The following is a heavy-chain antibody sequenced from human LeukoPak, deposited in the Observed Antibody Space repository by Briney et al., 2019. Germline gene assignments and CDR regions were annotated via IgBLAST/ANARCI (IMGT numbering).Heavy chain of an antibody. CDR1: GFTFSSYW. D-gene: IGHD2-2*02. V-gene: IGHV3-30*18. J-gene: IGHJ4*02. CDR3: AKTPTNWYTLDY. Sequence: GGSLRLSCAASGFTFSSYWMSWVRQAPGKGLEWVAVILHDGSKKYYVDSVKGRFTISRDNSINTLFLQLDSLRPEDSAVYYCAKTPTNWYTLDYWGQGTLVTVSS. CDR2: ILHDGSKK.